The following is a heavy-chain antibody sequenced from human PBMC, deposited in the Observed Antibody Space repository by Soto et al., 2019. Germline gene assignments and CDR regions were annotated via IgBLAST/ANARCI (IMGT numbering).Heavy chain of an antibody. CDR2: IWYDGSNK. V-gene: IGHV3-33*01. D-gene: IGHD2-2*01. Sequence: GGSLRLSCAASGFTFSSYGMHWVRQAPGKGLEWVAVIWYDGSNKYYADSVKCRLTIFRDNSKNTLYLQMNHLRAEDTDVYYGARDPGYCSSTSCYDTWFDPWGQGTLVTVSS. J-gene: IGHJ5*02. CDR3: ARDPGYCSSTSCYDTWFDP. CDR1: GFTFSSYG.